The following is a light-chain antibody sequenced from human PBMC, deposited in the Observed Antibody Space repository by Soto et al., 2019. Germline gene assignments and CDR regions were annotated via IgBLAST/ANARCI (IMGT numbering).Light chain of an antibody. CDR3: QQYNNWPGT. J-gene: IGKJ1*01. CDR1: QSVSSN. V-gene: IGKV3-15*01. CDR2: GAS. Sequence: EIVMTQSPATLSVSPGERATLSCRASQSVSSNLAWYQQKPGQAPRLLIYGASNRATGIPARFSGSGSGTEFTLTISSLQSEYFAVYFCQQYNNWPGTFGQGTKVEIK.